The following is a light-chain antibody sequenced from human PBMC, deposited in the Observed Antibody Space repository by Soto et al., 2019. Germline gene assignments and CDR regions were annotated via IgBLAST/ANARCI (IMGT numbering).Light chain of an antibody. V-gene: IGKV1-39*01. CDR1: QNVDNY. CDR2: IAS. CDR3: QQTFSGPRT. J-gene: IGKJ2*01. Sequence: DIQMTQSPSSLSASVGDRVTITCRASQNVDNYLNWYQHKPGEAPQLLIYIASRLQSGVPSRFSASGFGTDFTLTINSLQPEDFATYYCQQTFSGPRTFGQGTKIEIK.